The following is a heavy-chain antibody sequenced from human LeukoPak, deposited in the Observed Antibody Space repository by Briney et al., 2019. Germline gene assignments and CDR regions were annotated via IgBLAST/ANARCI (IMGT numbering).Heavy chain of an antibody. V-gene: IGHV3-30*04. D-gene: IGHD2-2*01. CDR3: ARASRGEYCSSTSCYLFGDAFDI. CDR2: ISYDGSNK. Sequence: GGSLRLSCAASRFGFSSYAMHWVRQAPGKGLEWVAVISYDGSNKYYADSVKGRFTISRDNSKNTLYLQMNSLRAEDTAVYYCARASRGEYCSSTSCYLFGDAFDIWGQGTMVTVSS. CDR1: RFGFSSYA. J-gene: IGHJ3*02.